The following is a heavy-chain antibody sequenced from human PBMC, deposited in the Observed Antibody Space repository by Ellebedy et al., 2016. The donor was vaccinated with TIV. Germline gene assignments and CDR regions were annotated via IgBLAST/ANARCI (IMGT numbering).Heavy chain of an antibody. Sequence: GESLKISXETSGLTFSSHGMSWVRQAPGKGLEWVSCISGSGSSTYYADSVKGRFTISRDNSKNTLYLQMNGLRAEDTAIYYCAKDSPYCSGGSCFFDSWGQGSLVTVSS. J-gene: IGHJ4*02. CDR1: GLTFSSHG. V-gene: IGHV3-23*01. CDR3: AKDSPYCSGGSCFFDS. CDR2: ISGSGSST. D-gene: IGHD2-15*01.